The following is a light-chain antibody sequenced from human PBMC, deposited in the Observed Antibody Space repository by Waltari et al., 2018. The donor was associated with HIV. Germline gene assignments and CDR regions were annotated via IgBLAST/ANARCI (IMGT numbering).Light chain of an antibody. Sequence: QSALTPPASVSGSPGQSITISCPGSGSDVGGYDYVSCSQHHPGKAPKLMIYEFTNRPSGVSNRFSGSKSGNTASLTISGLQAEDEADYYCSSYTSSSSLYVLFGGGTKLTVL. V-gene: IGLV2-14*01. CDR3: SSYTSSSSLYVL. CDR2: EFT. CDR1: GSDVGGYDY. J-gene: IGLJ3*02.